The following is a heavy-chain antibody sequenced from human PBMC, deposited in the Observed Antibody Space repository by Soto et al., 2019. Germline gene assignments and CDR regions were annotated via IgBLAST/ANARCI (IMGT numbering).Heavy chain of an antibody. CDR2: ISYDGSNK. J-gene: IGHJ4*02. V-gene: IGHV3-30-3*01. CDR1: GFTFSSYA. CDR3: ASQHYYDSSGSFDY. Sequence: VQLVESGGGVVQPGRSLRLSCAASGFTFSSYAMHWVRQAPGKGLEWVAVISYDGSNKYYADSVKGRFTISRDNSKNTLYLQMNSLRAEDTAVYYCASQHYYDSSGSFDYWGQGTLVTVSS. D-gene: IGHD3-22*01.